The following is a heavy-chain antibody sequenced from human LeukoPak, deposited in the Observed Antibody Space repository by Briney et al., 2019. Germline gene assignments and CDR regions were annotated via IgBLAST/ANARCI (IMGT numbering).Heavy chain of an antibody. J-gene: IGHJ3*02. V-gene: IGHV3-23*01. CDR3: ARVIWGAYGLDAFDI. Sequence: GGSLRLSCAASGFTFSNHGMNWVRQAPGKGLEWVSGISPSGDITYYADSVKGRFTISRDNAKNTLYLQMNSLRAEDTAVYYCARVIWGAYGLDAFDIWGQGTMVTVS. CDR1: GFTFSNHG. D-gene: IGHD3-16*01. CDR2: ISPSGDIT.